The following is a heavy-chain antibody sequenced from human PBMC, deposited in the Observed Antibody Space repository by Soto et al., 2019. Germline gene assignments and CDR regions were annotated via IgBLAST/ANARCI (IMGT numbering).Heavy chain of an antibody. CDR3: ARESVALANIPFDY. Sequence: PGGTLTLTCAASGFTYSTYSMNWVRQAPGKGLEWISSISRSSSYIYYADSVKGRFTISRNNAKNSLYLQVKSLRAEDTAVYYCARESVALANIPFDYWGQGALVTVSS. V-gene: IGHV3-21*01. J-gene: IGHJ4*02. CDR2: ISRSSSYI. CDR1: GFTYSTYS. D-gene: IGHD6-19*01.